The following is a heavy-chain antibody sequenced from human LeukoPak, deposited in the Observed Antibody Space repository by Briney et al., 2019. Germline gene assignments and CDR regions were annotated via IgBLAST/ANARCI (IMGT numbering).Heavy chain of an antibody. CDR2: ISGSGGST. Sequence: PGGSLRLSCAASGFTFSSYAMSWVRQAPGKGLEWVSAISGSGGSTYYADSVKGRFTISRDNSKNTLYLQMNSLRAEDTAVYYCAKLPGIAARPWKEYYFDYWGQGTLVTVSS. J-gene: IGHJ4*02. CDR1: GFTFSSYA. D-gene: IGHD6-6*01. CDR3: AKLPGIAARPWKEYYFDY. V-gene: IGHV3-23*01.